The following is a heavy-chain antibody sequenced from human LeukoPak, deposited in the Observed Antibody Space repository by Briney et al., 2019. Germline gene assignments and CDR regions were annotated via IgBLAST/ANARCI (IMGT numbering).Heavy chain of an antibody. CDR1: GFTFSNYW. CDR3: ARDVGRGTPGGGDAFDI. CDR2: IKQDGSET. Sequence: GGSLRLSCTASGFTFSNYWMSWVRQTPEKGLEWVANIKQDGSETVYVDSVKGRFTISRDNAQSSLYLQMYSLRAEDTAVYFCARDVGRGTPGGGDAFDIWGQGAMVTVSS. V-gene: IGHV3-7*05. J-gene: IGHJ3*02. D-gene: IGHD2-15*01.